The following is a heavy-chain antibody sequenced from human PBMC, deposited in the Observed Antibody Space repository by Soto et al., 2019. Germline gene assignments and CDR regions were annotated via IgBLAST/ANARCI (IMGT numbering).Heavy chain of an antibody. Sequence: QVQLQESGPGLVKPSQTLSLTCTVSGGSISSGDYYWSWIRQPPGKGLEWIGYIYYSGSTYYYPSLKSRVTVSVDTSKNQFSLKLRSVTAADTAVYYCARVRRLLTPRFDPWGQGTLVTVSS. CDR2: IYYSGST. CDR1: GGSISSGDYY. D-gene: IGHD4-17*01. CDR3: ARVRRLLTPRFDP. V-gene: IGHV4-30-4*01. J-gene: IGHJ5*02.